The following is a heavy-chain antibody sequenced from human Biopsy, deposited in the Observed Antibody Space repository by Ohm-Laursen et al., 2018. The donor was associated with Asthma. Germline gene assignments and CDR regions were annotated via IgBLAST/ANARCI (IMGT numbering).Heavy chain of an antibody. Sequence: GSLRLSCAASGFAVSRDYMFWARQAPGKGLEWVSVIYSGGTSHTADSVKGRFTISRDNSKNTLSLQMDSLTAEDTAVYYCAREGVAGTHIEDWGQGTLVTVSS. CDR2: IYSGGTS. J-gene: IGHJ4*02. D-gene: IGHD6-19*01. CDR3: AREGVAGTHIED. V-gene: IGHV3-66*02. CDR1: GFAVSRDY.